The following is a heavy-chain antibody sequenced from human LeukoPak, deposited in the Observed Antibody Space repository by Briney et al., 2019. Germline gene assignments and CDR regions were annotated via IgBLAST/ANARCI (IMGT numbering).Heavy chain of an antibody. V-gene: IGHV4-59*01. J-gene: IGHJ6*02. CDR1: GGSISSSY. CDR2: IDNSGST. CDR3: ARAPLYSGGSGWSIYYFYAMDV. D-gene: IGHD6-19*01. Sequence: SQTLSLTCTVSGGSISSSYWSWVRQPPGKGLEWIGYIDNSGSTNYNPTLKSRVTISLDPPRSQFSLKLSSVTPPDTGVYYCARAPLYSGGSGWSIYYFYAMDVWGQGTTVTVSS.